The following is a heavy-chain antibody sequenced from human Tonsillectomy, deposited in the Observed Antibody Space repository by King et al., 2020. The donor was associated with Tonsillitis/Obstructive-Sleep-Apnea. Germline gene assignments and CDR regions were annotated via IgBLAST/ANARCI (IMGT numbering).Heavy chain of an antibody. Sequence: LQLVQSGGGVVQPGRSLRLSCQGSGFTFKRFGMHWVRQAPGKGLEWVAFIWFDGSIKYLEDSVKGRFSISRDNSKDTVFLQMNNLRTEDTAVYFCARDRTGAYVLDFWGQGTLVSVST. D-gene: IGHD2-8*02. J-gene: IGHJ4*02. CDR2: IWFDGSIK. CDR3: ARDRTGAYVLDF. V-gene: IGHV3-33*01. CDR1: GFTFKRFG.